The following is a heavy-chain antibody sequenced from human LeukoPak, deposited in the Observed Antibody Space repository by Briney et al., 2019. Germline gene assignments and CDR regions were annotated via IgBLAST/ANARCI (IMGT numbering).Heavy chain of an antibody. CDR3: ARGGGLRYFDWLFRPFDY. Sequence: PSETLSLTCTVSGGSISSSSYYWGWIRQPPGEGLEWIGSISYSGSTYYNPSLKSRVTISVDTSKNQFSLKLSSVTAADTAVYYCARGGGLRYFDWLFRPFDYWGQGTLVTVSS. CDR1: GGSISSSSYY. V-gene: IGHV4-39*01. CDR2: ISYSGST. J-gene: IGHJ4*02. D-gene: IGHD3-9*01.